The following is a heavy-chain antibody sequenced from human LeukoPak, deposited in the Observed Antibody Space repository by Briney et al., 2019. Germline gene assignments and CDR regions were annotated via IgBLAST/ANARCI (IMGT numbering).Heavy chain of an antibody. CDR2: MNPNSGNT. J-gene: IGHJ5*02. CDR1: GYTFISYD. CDR3: ARRGATSPPNIYCGGDCYTRNWFDP. V-gene: IGHV1-8*01. Sequence: ASVKVSCKASGYTFISYDINWVRQATGQGLEWMGWMNPNSGNTGYAQKFQGRVTMTRNTSISKAYMELSSLRSEDTAVYYCARRGATSPPNIYCGGDCYTRNWFDPWGQGTQVTVSS. D-gene: IGHD2-21*01.